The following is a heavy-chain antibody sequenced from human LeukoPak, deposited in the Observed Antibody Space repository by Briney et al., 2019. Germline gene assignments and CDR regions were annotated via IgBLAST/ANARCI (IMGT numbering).Heavy chain of an antibody. J-gene: IGHJ4*02. CDR1: GFTFSSYA. CDR3: ARAAGYDSSGPYYFDY. V-gene: IGHV3-30-3*01. Sequence: GGSLRLSCAASGFTFSSYAMHWVRQAPGKGLEWVAVISYDGSNKYYADSVKGRFTISRDNSKNTLYLQMNSLRAEDTAVYYCARAAGYDSSGPYYFDYWGQGTLVTVSS. D-gene: IGHD3-22*01. CDR2: ISYDGSNK.